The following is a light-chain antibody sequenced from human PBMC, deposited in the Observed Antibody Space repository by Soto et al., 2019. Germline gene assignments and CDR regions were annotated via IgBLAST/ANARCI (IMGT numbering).Light chain of an antibody. CDR3: SSYTNINTRACV. CDR1: TGEIGSYNH. V-gene: IGLV2-14*01. Sequence: QSVLTQPASVSGSPGQSITISCTGTTGEIGSYNHVSWYQQHPGKAPKLIMYEVTDRPSGVSNRFFGSKAGNPASLTISGLQAEDEAEYYCSSYTNINTRACVFGTGTKVTVL. J-gene: IGLJ1*01. CDR2: EVT.